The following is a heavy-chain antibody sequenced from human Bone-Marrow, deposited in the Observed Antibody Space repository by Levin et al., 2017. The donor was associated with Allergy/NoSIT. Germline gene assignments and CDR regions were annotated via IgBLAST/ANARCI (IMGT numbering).Heavy chain of an antibody. CDR1: GLSVTTNGMR. CDR3: ARSLRTTVTTGYFDY. Sequence: QTLSLTCTFSGLSVTTNGMRVSWIRQPPGTALEWLARIAWDDEKLYSTSLKTRLTISKDISKNQVILTITNVDHVDTATYYCARSLRTTVTTGYFDYWGQGILVTVSS. CDR2: IAWDDEK. D-gene: IGHD4-17*01. J-gene: IGHJ4*02. V-gene: IGHV2-70*04.